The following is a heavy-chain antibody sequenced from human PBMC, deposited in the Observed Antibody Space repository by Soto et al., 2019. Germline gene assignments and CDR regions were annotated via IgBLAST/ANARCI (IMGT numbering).Heavy chain of an antibody. D-gene: IGHD1-26*01. CDR3: ARRLAPTISALGY. J-gene: IGHJ4*02. Sequence: QEQLEQSGGGVVQAGSSLRLSCTASGLTFSAAAFHWVRQAPGKGLQWVAVISENGDRQYSTESVRGRFVISRDSSKSTVYLQMSSLRPEDTGVYFCARRLAPTISALGYWGQGALVTVSS. CDR2: ISENGDRQ. CDR1: GLTFSAAA. V-gene: IGHV3-30*09.